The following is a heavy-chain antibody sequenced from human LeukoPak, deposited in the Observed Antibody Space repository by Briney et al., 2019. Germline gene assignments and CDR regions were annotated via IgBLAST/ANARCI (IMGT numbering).Heavy chain of an antibody. CDR3: ARDQANFYPTVGWFDP. CDR2: IYTSGST. CDR1: GGSISSYY. J-gene: IGHJ5*02. V-gene: IGHV4-4*07. D-gene: IGHD2/OR15-2a*01. Sequence: SETLSLTCTVSGGSISSYYWSWIRQPAGKGLEWIGRIYTSGSTNYNPSLKSRVTISVDKSKNQFSLKLSSVTAADTAVYYCARDQANFYPTVGWFDPWGQGTLVTVSS.